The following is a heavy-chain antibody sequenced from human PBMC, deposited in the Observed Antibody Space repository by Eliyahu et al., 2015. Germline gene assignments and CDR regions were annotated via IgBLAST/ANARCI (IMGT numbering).Heavy chain of an antibody. V-gene: IGHV3-74*01. CDR1: GFXFXSYX. CDR2: INSDGTST. J-gene: IGHJ3*02. CDR3: ARSHYYDSENYYAFDI. Sequence: EVQLVESGGGXVQPGGSLRLSCAASGFXFXSYXXHWVRXAPGKGLVWVSRINSDGTSTNYADSVKGRFTISRDNAKNTLYLQMNSLRDEDTAVYYCARSHYYDSENYYAFDIWGQGTMVTVSS. D-gene: IGHD3-10*01.